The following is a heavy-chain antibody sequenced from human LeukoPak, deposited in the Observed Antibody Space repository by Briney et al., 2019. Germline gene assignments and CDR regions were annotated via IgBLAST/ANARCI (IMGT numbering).Heavy chain of an antibody. CDR2: IPYDGSDK. J-gene: IGHJ4*02. CDR3: ARDATYGAPDY. V-gene: IGHV3-30*02. D-gene: IGHD4-17*01. CDR1: GSNFGSYG. Sequence: GGSLRLSCEVSGSNFGSYGMHWVRQAPGKGLEWLAFIPYDGSDKYYGDSVKGRFTISRDNSKNTLYLQMNSLRAEDTAVYSCARDATYGAPDYWGQGTLVTVSS.